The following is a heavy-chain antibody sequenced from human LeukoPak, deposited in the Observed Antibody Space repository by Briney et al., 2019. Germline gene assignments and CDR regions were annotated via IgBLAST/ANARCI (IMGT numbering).Heavy chain of an antibody. V-gene: IGHV4-38-2*01. J-gene: IGHJ3*02. Sequence: HSETLSLTCAVSGYSISSGYYWGWIRQPPGKGLEWIGSIYHSGSTYYNPSLKSRVTISVDTSKNQFSLKLSSVTAADTAVYYCASGGSSGWYHDAFDIWGQGTMVTVSS. CDR2: IYHSGST. CDR1: GYSISSGYY. CDR3: ASGGSSGWYHDAFDI. D-gene: IGHD6-19*01.